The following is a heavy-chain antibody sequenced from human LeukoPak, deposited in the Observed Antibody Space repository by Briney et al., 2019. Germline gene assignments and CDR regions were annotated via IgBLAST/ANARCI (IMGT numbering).Heavy chain of an antibody. J-gene: IGHJ4*02. V-gene: IGHV5-51*01. CDR1: GYRFTNYW. Sequence: GESLQISCQGSGYRFTNYWIGGARQVPGKGLEWMGIIYPGDSETRYSPSFQGQVTISADKSISTAYLQWSSLKASDTAMYYCARRRDLYSGSYYPFDYWGQGTLVTVSS. D-gene: IGHD1-26*01. CDR2: IYPGDSET. CDR3: ARRRDLYSGSYYPFDY.